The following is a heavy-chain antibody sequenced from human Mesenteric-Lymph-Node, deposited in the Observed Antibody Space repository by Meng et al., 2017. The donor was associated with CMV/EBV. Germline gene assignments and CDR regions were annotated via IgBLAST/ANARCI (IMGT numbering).Heavy chain of an antibody. CDR2: IYSDDSST. CDR3: AKGSEVSPTLTHY. Sequence: GESLKISCAASGFTFSSYAMSWVRQAPGKGLEWVSVIYSDDSSTYYADSVKGRFTISRDNSKNTLYLQMNSLRAEDTAVYYCAKGSEVSPTLTHYWGQGTLVTVSS. D-gene: IGHD2-21*02. V-gene: IGHV3-23*03. CDR1: GFTFSSYA. J-gene: IGHJ4*02.